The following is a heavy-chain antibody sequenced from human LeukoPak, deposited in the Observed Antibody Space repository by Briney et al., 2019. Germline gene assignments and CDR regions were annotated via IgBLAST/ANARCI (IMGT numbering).Heavy chain of an antibody. J-gene: IGHJ4*02. V-gene: IGHV1-2*02. D-gene: IGHD3-10*01. CDR2: INPNSGGT. Sequence: ASVKVSCKASGYTFTGYYMHWVRQAPGQGLEWMGWINPNSGGTNYAQKFQGRVTMTRDTSISTAYMELSRLRSDDTAVYYCARDRGESYYFDYWGQGTLVTVSS. CDR1: GYTFTGYY. CDR3: ARDRGESYYFDY.